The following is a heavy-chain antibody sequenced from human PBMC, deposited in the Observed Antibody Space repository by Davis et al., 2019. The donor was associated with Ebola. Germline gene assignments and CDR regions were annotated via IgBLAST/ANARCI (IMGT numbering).Heavy chain of an antibody. CDR1: GYSISSGYY. D-gene: IGHD4-23*01. V-gene: IGHV4-38-2*01. J-gene: IGHJ4*02. CDR3: ARHLSYGGNPGKYYFDY. CDR2: INHSGST. Sequence: MPSEILSLTCPLSGYSISSGYYWGWIRPPPGKGLEWIGSINHSGSTYYNSSLKSRISMSVATSKTQFSLKLSSVTAADTAVYYCARHLSYGGNPGKYYFDYWGQGTLVTVSS.